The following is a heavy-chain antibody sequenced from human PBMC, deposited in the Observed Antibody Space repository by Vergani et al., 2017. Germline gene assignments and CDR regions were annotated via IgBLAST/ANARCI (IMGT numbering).Heavy chain of an antibody. CDR2: IRAYNGNT. J-gene: IGHJ4*02. CDR3: ARGTGQVKDYYDSSGYSDY. Sequence: QVQLVQSGAEVKKPGASVKVSCKASGYTFTSYGISWVRQAPGQGLEWMGWIRAYNGNTNYAQKLQGRVTMTTDTSTSTAYMELRSLRSDDTVVYYCARGTGQVKDYYDSSGYSDYWGQGTLVTVSS. CDR1: GYTFTSYG. D-gene: IGHD3-22*01. V-gene: IGHV1-18*01.